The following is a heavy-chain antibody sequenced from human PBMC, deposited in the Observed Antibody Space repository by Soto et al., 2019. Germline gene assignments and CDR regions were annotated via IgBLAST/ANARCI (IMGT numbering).Heavy chain of an antibody. J-gene: IGHJ4*02. Sequence: SGPTLVNPTQTLTLTCTFSGFSLRTSGVGVGWIRQPPGKALEWLALIFWDDDKRYNPSLKSRLTITKDTSKNHVVLTMTNVDPVDTATYFCAHRRALIFGVAYDYWGQGTLVTVSS. V-gene: IGHV2-5*02. D-gene: IGHD3-3*02. CDR1: GFSLRTSGVG. CDR2: IFWDDDK. CDR3: AHRRALIFGVAYDY.